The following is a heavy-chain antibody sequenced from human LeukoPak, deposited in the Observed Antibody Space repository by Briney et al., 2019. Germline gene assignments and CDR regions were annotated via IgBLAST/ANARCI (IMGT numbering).Heavy chain of an antibody. CDR1: VYSITSSSW. CDR2: IYYSGTT. CDR3: ARKENVYYYFDY. V-gene: IGHV4-28*01. D-gene: IGHD3-10*01. Sequence: SETLSLTCAVSVYSITSSSWWGWIRQPPGKGLEWIGYIYYSGTTYYNPSLQSRVTMLVDTSKNQFSLKLSSVTAVDTAVYYCARKENVYYYFDYWGQGTLVTVSS. J-gene: IGHJ4*02.